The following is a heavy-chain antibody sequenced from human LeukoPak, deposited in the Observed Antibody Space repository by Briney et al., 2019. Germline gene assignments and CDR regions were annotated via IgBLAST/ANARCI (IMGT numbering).Heavy chain of an antibody. D-gene: IGHD3-10*01. CDR3: ARDWVAGVPFDAFDI. V-gene: IGHV3-7*01. CDR2: IKEDGSET. CDR1: GFTLSGYW. Sequence: GGSLRLSCAASGFTLSGYWMNWVRQAPGKGLEWVANIKEDGSETYYVDSVKGRFTISRDNAKNSLYLHMNSLTAEDTAMYYCARDWVAGVPFDAFDIWGQGTMVSVSS. J-gene: IGHJ3*02.